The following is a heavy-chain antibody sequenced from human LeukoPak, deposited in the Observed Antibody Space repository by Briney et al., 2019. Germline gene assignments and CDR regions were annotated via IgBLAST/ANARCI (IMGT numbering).Heavy chain of an antibody. CDR1: GFTVSSNY. CDR2: IYSGGST. J-gene: IGHJ4*02. D-gene: IGHD2-15*01. V-gene: IGHV3-66*01. Sequence: GGSLRLSCAASGFTVSSNYMSWVRKAPGKGLEWVSVIYSGGSTYYADSVKGRFTISRYNSKNTLYLQMNSLRAEDTAVYYCARGTPDGLSSGGSCYGYWGQGTLVTVSS. CDR3: ARGTPDGLSSGGSCYGY.